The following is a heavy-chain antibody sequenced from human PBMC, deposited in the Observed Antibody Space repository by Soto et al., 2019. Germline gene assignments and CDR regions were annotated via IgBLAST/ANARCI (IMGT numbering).Heavy chain of an antibody. CDR3: ARTDHYGPGTYSGGNWLEQ. CDR1: VFTLTTTLIC. J-gene: IGHJ5*02. V-gene: IGHV2-70*01. D-gene: IGHD3-10*01. Sequence: SGPTLLNPTHTLTLTFTFSVFTLTTTLICFILIRHPPGNALDLLALIDCDDDKYYSTSLKTRLTISKDTSKNQVVLTMTNMDTVDTATSSCARTDHYGPGTYSGGNWLEQWGTGNLVSVSS. CDR2: IDCDDDK.